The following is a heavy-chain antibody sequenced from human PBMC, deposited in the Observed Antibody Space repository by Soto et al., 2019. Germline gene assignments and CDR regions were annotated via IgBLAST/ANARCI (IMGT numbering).Heavy chain of an antibody. V-gene: IGHV3-30*18. CDR3: AKDQRWLQYYFHY. Sequence: QVQLVESGGGVVQPGRSLRLSCAASGFTFSSYGMHWVRQAPGKGLEWVAVISSDGSNKYYADSVKGRFTISRDTSKNTRYLQMTSLRAEDTAVYYCAKDQRWLQYYFHYWGQGSLVTVSS. D-gene: IGHD5-12*01. CDR1: GFTFSSYG. CDR2: ISSDGSNK. J-gene: IGHJ4*02.